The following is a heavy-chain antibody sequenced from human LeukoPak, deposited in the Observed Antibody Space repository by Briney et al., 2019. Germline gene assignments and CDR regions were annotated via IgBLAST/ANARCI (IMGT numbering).Heavy chain of an antibody. Sequence: GGSLRLSCAASGFTVSNKYMTWVRQAPGKGLEWVSSISSSSSYIYYADSVKGRFTISRDNAKNTLYLQMNSLRAEDTAVYYCATGDKQLVFKRRKGGFDPWGQGTLVTVSS. D-gene: IGHD6-13*01. CDR2: ISSSSSYI. J-gene: IGHJ5*02. CDR1: GFTVSNKY. V-gene: IGHV3-21*01. CDR3: ATGDKQLVFKRRKGGFDP.